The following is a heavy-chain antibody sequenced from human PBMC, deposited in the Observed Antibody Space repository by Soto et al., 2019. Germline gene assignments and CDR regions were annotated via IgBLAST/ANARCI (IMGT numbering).Heavy chain of an antibody. CDR1: SGSISSSNW. CDR3: ARDKDSVAGEYWYFDL. Sequence: QVQLQESGPGLVKPSGTLSLTCAVSSGSISSSNWWSWVRQPPGKGLEWIGEIYHSGSTNYNTSLKRRVTISVDKSKNQFSLKLSAVTAADTAVYYCARDKDSVAGEYWYFDLWGRGTLGPVSS. CDR2: IYHSGST. J-gene: IGHJ2*01. V-gene: IGHV4-4*02. D-gene: IGHD6-19*01.